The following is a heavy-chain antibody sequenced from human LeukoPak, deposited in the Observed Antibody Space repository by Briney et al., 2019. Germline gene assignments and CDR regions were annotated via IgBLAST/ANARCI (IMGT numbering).Heavy chain of an antibody. CDR1: GGSVSSGSYY. V-gene: IGHV4-61*01. J-gene: IGHJ4*02. CDR3: AREGGVDGYSFDY. D-gene: IGHD5-24*01. Sequence: SETLSLTCTVSGGSVSSGSYYWSWIRQPPGKGLEWIGYIYYSGSTNYNPSLKSRVTISVDTSKNQFSLKLSSVTAADTAVYYCAREGGVDGYSFDYWGQGTLVTVSS. CDR2: IYYSGST.